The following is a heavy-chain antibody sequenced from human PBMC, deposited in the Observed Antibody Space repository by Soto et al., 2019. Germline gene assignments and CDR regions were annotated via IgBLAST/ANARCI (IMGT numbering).Heavy chain of an antibody. D-gene: IGHD3-3*01. V-gene: IGHV4-31*03. Sequence: SETLSLTCTVSGGSISSGGYYWSWIRQHPGKGLEWIGYIYYSGSTYYNPSLKSRVTISVDTSKNQFSLKLSSVTAADTAVYYCAGSGDFWSGYDYYYMDVWGKGTTVTVSS. CDR1: GGSISSGGYY. CDR3: AGSGDFWSGYDYYYMDV. J-gene: IGHJ6*03. CDR2: IYYSGST.